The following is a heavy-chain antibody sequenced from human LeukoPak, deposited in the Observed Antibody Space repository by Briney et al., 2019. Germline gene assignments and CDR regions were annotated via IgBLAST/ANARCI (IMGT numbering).Heavy chain of an antibody. CDR1: GFTFSSYS. CDR3: AREVGKGSRDMDV. D-gene: IGHD4-23*01. V-gene: IGHV3-21*01. CDR2: ISSSSYI. J-gene: IGHJ6*03. Sequence: TGGSLRLSCAASGFTFSSYSMNWVRQAPGKGLEWVSSISSSSYISYADSAKGRFTISRHNAKNSLYLQMKRLNAEDTAVYYCAREVGKGSRDMDVWGKGTTVTVSS.